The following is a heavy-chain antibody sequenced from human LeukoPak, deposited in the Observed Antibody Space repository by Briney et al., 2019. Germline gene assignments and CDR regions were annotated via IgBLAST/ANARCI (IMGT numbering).Heavy chain of an antibody. Sequence: SETLSLTCTVSGGSISSYYWSWIRQPPGKGLEWIGYIYTSGSTNYNPSLKSRVTISVDTSKNQFSLKLSSVTAADTAVYYCARLEGIAAPWFDPWGQGTLVTVSS. V-gene: IGHV4-4*09. CDR2: IYTSGST. CDR3: ARLEGIAAPWFDP. J-gene: IGHJ5*02. CDR1: GGSISSYY. D-gene: IGHD6-13*01.